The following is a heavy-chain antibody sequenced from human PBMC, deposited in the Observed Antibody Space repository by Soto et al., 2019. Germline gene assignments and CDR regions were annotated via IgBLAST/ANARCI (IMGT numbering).Heavy chain of an antibody. Sequence: GGSLRLSCAASGFTFSSYAMHWVRQAPGKGLEYVSAVSSDGSSTYYSNSVKGRFTISRDNSKDTLFLQMGSLRPEDMAVYYCARGGYSSSPPPYYFDYWGQGTLVTVSS. CDR3: ARGGYSSSPPPYYFDY. V-gene: IGHV3-64*01. D-gene: IGHD6-13*01. CDR1: GFTFSSYA. CDR2: VSSDGSST. J-gene: IGHJ4*02.